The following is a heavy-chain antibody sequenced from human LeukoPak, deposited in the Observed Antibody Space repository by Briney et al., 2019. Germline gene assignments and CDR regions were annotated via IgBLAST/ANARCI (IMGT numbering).Heavy chain of an antibody. Sequence: GASVKVSCKASGGTFSSYAISWVRQAPGQGLEWMGRIIPIFGTANYAQKFQGRVTITTEESTSTAYMELSSLRSEDTAVYYCARDGRYSYGTFDYWGQGTLVTVSS. CDR3: ARDGRYSYGTFDY. CDR1: GGTFSSYA. D-gene: IGHD5-18*01. J-gene: IGHJ4*02. V-gene: IGHV1-69*05. CDR2: IIPIFGTA.